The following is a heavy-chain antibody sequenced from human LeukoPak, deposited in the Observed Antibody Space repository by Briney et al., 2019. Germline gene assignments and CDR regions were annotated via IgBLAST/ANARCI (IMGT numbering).Heavy chain of an antibody. CDR1: GFTFTSYW. Sequence: GGSLRLSCAAPGFTFTSYWMPWVRQAPGKGLVWVSRVNSDGSSTTYADSVKGRFTIFRDNAKNTLYLQMNSLRAEDTAVYYCARGRYYGMDVWGQGTTVTVSS. CDR3: ARGRYYGMDV. J-gene: IGHJ6*02. CDR2: VNSDGSST. V-gene: IGHV3-74*01.